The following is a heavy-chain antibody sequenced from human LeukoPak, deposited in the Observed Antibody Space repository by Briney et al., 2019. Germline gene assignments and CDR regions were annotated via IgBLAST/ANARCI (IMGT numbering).Heavy chain of an antibody. V-gene: IGHV1-69*04. J-gene: IGHJ3*02. CDR1: GGTFSSYA. D-gene: IGHD2-2*01. CDR3: ARHGNIVVVPDASKAFDI. Sequence: ASVKVSCKASGGTFSSYAISWVRQAPGQGLEWMGRIIPILGIANYAQKFQGRVTITADKSTSTAYMELSSLRSEDTAVYYCARHGNIVVVPDASKAFDIWGQGTMVTVSS. CDR2: IIPILGIA.